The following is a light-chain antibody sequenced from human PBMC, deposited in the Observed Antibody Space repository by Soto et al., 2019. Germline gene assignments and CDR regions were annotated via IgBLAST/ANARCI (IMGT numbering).Light chain of an antibody. J-gene: IGKJ3*01. V-gene: IGKV1-9*01. CDR1: QGISSY. CDR3: QQLNNYPFMIT. CDR2: AAS. Sequence: DIQLTQSPSFLSASVGDRVTITCRASQGISSYLAWYQQKPGKAPKLLIYAASTLQSGVPSRFSGSGSGTEFTLTISSLQPEAFATYYCQQLNNYPFMITFGPGTKVDIK.